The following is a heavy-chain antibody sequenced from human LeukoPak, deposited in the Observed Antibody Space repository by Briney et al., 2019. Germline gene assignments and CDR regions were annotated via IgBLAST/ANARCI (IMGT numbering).Heavy chain of an antibody. V-gene: IGHV3-7*05. CDR2: VKEDGSDK. D-gene: IGHD2-21*01. Sequence: GGSLRLSCAASGFTFGSYGMNWLRQAPGKGLEWVANVKEDGSDKYYVGSVKGRFTVSRDNAKSSLYLQMNSLRAEDTAVYYCATARHNSFDPWGQGTLVTVSS. J-gene: IGHJ5*02. CDR3: ATARHNSFDP. CDR1: GFTFGSYG.